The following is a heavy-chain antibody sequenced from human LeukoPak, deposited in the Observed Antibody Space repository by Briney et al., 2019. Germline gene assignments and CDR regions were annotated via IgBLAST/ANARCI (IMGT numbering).Heavy chain of an antibody. D-gene: IGHD3-10*01. J-gene: IGHJ5*02. CDR3: DPMGGGFDP. CDR1: GGSFSGYY. V-gene: IGHV4-34*03. Sequence: SETLSLTCAVYGGSFSGYYWSWIRQPPGKGLEWIGETNHSGSTNYNPPLKSRVTMSVDTSKNQFSLKLSSVTAADTAVYARDPMGGGFDPWGQGTLVTVSS. CDR2: TNHSGST.